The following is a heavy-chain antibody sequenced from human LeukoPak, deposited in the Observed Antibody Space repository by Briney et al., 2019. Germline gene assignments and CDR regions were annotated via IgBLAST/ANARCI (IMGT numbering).Heavy chain of an antibody. J-gene: IGHJ6*03. Sequence: SETLSLTCTVSGGSISSSSYYWGWIRQPPGKGLEWIGSIYYSGSTYYNPSLKSRVTISVDTSKNQFSLKLSSVTAADTAVYYCARVVTMVRGVIIFSRPQLYYMDVWGKGTTVTVSS. CDR1: GGSISSSSYY. CDR3: ARVVTMVRGVIIFSRPQLYYMDV. V-gene: IGHV4-39*07. D-gene: IGHD3-10*01. CDR2: IYYSGST.